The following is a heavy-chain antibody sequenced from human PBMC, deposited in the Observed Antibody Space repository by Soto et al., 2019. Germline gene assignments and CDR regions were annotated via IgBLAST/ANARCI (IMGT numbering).Heavy chain of an antibody. J-gene: IGHJ4*02. CDR3: ARDLVLGYRPSINFDY. Sequence: GGSLRLSCAASGFTFSSYAMHWVRQAPGKGLEWVAVISYDGSNKYYADSVKGQFTISRDNSKNTLYLQMNSLRAEDTAVYYCARDLVLGYRPSINFDYWGQGTLVTVSS. CDR2: ISYDGSNK. CDR1: GFTFSSYA. V-gene: IGHV3-30-3*01. D-gene: IGHD2-8*01.